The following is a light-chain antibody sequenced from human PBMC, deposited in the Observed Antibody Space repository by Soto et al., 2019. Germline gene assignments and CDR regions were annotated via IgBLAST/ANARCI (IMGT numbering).Light chain of an antibody. CDR2: GAS. Sequence: DIQMTQSPSSLSASVGDRVTITCRASQGISDILAWYQQKPGRVPKLLIYGASTMQSGVPSRFSGSGSGTDFTLTISSLQPEDVAKYYCQKYNSAPRTFGPGTKVDIK. CDR3: QKYNSAPRT. V-gene: IGKV1-27*01. CDR1: QGISDI. J-gene: IGKJ3*01.